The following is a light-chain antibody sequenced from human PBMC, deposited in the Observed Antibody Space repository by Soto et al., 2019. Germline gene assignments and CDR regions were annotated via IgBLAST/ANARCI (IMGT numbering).Light chain of an antibody. CDR2: LEGSGSY. J-gene: IGLJ3*02. CDR1: SGHSSYI. CDR3: ETWDSNTRV. V-gene: IGLV4-60*03. Sequence: PVLTQSSSASASLGSSVKLTCTLSSGHSSYIIAWHQQQPGKAPRYLMKLEGSGSYNKGSGVPDRFSGSSSGADRYLTIFNPHSEDEADYYCETWDSNTRVFGGGTKVTVL.